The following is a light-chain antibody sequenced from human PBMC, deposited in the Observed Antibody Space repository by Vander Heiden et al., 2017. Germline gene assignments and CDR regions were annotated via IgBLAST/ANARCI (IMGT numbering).Light chain of an antibody. Sequence: QSALTQPAYVSGCPGLSITISCTGTSSDIGGYSYVSWYQRHPGKAPKLIIYDVDSRPSGVSNRFSGSKSGKTASLTISGLQAEDEAEYYCSSYTTSGTFPYVFGAGTQVTVL. CDR2: DVD. CDR3: SSYTTSGTFPYV. CDR1: SSDIGGYSY. J-gene: IGLJ1*01. V-gene: IGLV2-14*01.